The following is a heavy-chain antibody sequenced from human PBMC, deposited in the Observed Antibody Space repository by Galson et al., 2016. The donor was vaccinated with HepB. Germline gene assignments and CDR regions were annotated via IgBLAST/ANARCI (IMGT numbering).Heavy chain of an antibody. CDR2: INPNVGST. D-gene: IGHD6-13*01. Sequence: SVKVSCKASGYTFTAYFIYWVRQAPGQGLERMGFINPNVGSTTFAQKFQDRVTMTRDTSTSTVFMELSSLRSTDTAVYYCARRGSKEKGYFDLWGRGTLVTVSS. V-gene: IGHV1-46*01. CDR3: ARRGSKEKGYFDL. CDR1: GYTFTAYF. J-gene: IGHJ2*01.